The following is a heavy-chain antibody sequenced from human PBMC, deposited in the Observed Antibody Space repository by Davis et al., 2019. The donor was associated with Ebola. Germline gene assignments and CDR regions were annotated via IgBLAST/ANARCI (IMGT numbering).Heavy chain of an antibody. V-gene: IGHV1-46*01. D-gene: IGHD1-26*01. J-gene: IGHJ4*02. Sequence: ASVKVSCKASGYTFTIYGISWVRQAPGHGLEWMGIINPSGGSTSYAQKFQGRVTMTRDTSTSTVYMELSSLRSEDTAVYYCARFYSVSYLAFDYWGQGTLVTVSS. CDR1: GYTFTIYG. CDR3: ARFYSVSYLAFDY. CDR2: INPSGGST.